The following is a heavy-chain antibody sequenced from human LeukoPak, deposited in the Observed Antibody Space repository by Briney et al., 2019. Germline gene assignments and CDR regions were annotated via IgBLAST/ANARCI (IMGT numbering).Heavy chain of an antibody. D-gene: IGHD2-2*01. CDR3: ARDRVGYCSSTSCSHFDY. CDR1: GYTFTGCY. Sequence: GASVKVSCKASGYTFTGCYVHWVRQTPGQGLEWMGWINPNSGGTNFAQKFQGRVTLTRDTSISTAYMELSRLRSDDPAVYYCARDRVGYCSSTSCSHFDYRGQGTLVTVSS. V-gene: IGHV1-2*02. J-gene: IGHJ4*02. CDR2: INPNSGGT.